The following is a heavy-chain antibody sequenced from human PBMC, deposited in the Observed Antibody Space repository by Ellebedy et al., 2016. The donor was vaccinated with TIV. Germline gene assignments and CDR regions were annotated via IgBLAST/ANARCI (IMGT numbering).Heavy chain of an antibody. D-gene: IGHD3-10*01. CDR3: ARLWFGELWYYGMDV. J-gene: IGHJ6*02. CDR2: MKQDGREE. V-gene: IGHV3-7*03. CDR1: GFSFSNYW. Sequence: GESLKISCAASGFSFSNYWMTWVRLAPGKGLEWVANMKQDGREEYYVDSVKGRFIISRDNAKNSLYLQMNSLRVEDTAVYYCARLWFGELWYYGMDVWGQGTTVTVSS.